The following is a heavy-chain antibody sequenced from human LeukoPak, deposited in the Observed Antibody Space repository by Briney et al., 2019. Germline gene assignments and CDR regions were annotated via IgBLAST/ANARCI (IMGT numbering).Heavy chain of an antibody. CDR1: GYTFTSYG. D-gene: IGHD2-2*01. CDR2: ISAYNGNT. J-gene: IGHJ4*02. Sequence: ASVKVSCKASGYTFTSYGISWVRQAPGQGLEWMGWISAYNGNTNYAQKLQGRVTMTTDTSTSTAYMELRGLRSDDTAVYYCARDLLVSGPEQLLFFSYWGQGTLVTVSS. CDR3: ARDLLVSGPEQLLFFSY. V-gene: IGHV1-18*04.